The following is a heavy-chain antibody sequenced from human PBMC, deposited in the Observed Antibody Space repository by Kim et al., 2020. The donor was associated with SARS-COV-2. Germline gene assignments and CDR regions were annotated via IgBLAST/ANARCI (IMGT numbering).Heavy chain of an antibody. CDR2: INAGNGNT. V-gene: IGHV1-3*01. CDR3: ARDGSGVVQGVMSYYYYYYMDV. CDR1: GYTFTSYA. J-gene: IGHJ6*03. D-gene: IGHD3-10*01. Sequence: ASVKVSCKASGYTFTSYAMHWVRQAPGQRLEWMGWINAGNGNTKYSQKFQGRVTITRDTSASTAYMELSSLRSEDTAVYYCARDGSGVVQGVMSYYYYYYMDVWGKGTTVTVSS.